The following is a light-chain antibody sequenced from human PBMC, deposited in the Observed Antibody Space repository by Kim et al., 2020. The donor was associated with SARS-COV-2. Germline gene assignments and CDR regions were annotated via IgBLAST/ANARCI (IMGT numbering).Light chain of an antibody. CDR2: GAS. Sequence: PGEGAPLSCRASQIVSSNYLAWYQQKPGQAPRLIIYGASSRATGIPDRFSGSGSGTDFTLTISRLEPEDFAVYYCQEYDDSPPWTFGQGTKVDIK. V-gene: IGKV3-20*01. J-gene: IGKJ1*01. CDR3: QEYDDSPPWT. CDR1: QIVSSNY.